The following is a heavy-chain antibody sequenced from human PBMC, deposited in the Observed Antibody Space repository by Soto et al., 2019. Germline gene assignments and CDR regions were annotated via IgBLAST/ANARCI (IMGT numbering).Heavy chain of an antibody. J-gene: IGHJ4*02. D-gene: IGHD3-22*01. Sequence: ASVKVSCKASGYTFTSYAMHWVRQAPGQRLEWMGWINAGNGNTKYSQKFQGRVTITRDTSASTAYMELSSLRSEDTAVYYCARNPSYYDSSGYYFDYWGQGALVTVSS. CDR1: GYTFTSYA. CDR2: INAGNGNT. V-gene: IGHV1-3*01. CDR3: ARNPSYYDSSGYYFDY.